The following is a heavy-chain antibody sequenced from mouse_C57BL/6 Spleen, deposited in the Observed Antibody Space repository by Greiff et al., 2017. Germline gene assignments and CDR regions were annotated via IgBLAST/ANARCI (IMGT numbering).Heavy chain of an antibody. Sequence: QVQLQQPGAELVKPGASVKLSCKASGYTFTSYWMHWVKQRPGQGLEWIGMIHPNSGSTNYNEKFKSKATLTVDKSSSTAYMQLSSLTSEDSAVXYCARWGIYYGSGYFDVWGTGTTVTVSS. D-gene: IGHD1-1*01. CDR1: GYTFTSYW. J-gene: IGHJ1*03. V-gene: IGHV1-64*01. CDR2: IHPNSGST. CDR3: ARWGIYYGSGYFDV.